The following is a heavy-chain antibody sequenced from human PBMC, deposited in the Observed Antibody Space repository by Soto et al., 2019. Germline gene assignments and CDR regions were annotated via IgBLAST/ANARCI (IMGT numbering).Heavy chain of an antibody. CDR1: GYTFTSYD. CDR2: MNPNSGNT. CDR3: AREGDPDYYDSSGYYGRYFDY. V-gene: IGHV1-8*01. J-gene: IGHJ4*02. D-gene: IGHD3-22*01. Sequence: ASVKVSCKASGYTFTSYDINWVRQATGQGFEWMGWMNPNSGNTGYAQKFQGRVTMTRDTSITTAYMELSSLRSEDTAVYYCAREGDPDYYDSSGYYGRYFDYWGQG.